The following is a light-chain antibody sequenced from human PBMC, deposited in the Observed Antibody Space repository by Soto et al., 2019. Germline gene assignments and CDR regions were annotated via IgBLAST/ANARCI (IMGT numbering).Light chain of an antibody. CDR2: EVS. CDR3: SSYTSSSTLV. J-gene: IGLJ3*02. V-gene: IGLV2-14*01. Sequence: QPASVSGSPGQSITISCTGTSSDVGGYNYVSWYQQYPGKAPKLMIYEVSNRPSGVSNRFSGSKSGNTASLTISGLQAEDEADYYCSSYTSSSTLVFGGGTKVTVL. CDR1: SSDVGGYNY.